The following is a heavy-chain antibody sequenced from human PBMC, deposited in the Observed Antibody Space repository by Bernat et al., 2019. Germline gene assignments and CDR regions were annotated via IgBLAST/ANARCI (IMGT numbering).Heavy chain of an antibody. J-gene: IGHJ5*02. V-gene: IGHV3-21*01. CDR2: ISSSSYI. CDR1: GFTFSSYS. CDR3: ARGGGSYYATWFDP. D-gene: IGHD1-26*01. Sequence: EVQLVESGGGLVKPGGSLRLSCAASGFTFSSYSMNWVRQAPGKGLEWVSSISSSSYIYYADLVKGRFTISRDNAKNSLYLQMNSLRAEDTAVYDCARGGGSYYATWFDPWGQGTLVTVSS.